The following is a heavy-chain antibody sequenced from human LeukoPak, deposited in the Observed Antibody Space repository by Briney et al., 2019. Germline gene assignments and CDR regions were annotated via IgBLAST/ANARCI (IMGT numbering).Heavy chain of an antibody. CDR1: GFTFDDYA. V-gene: IGHV3-49*04. CDR3: PRELRLLAGRYSVH. J-gene: IGHJ4*02. Sequence: HSGGSLRLSCTAPGFTFDDYAVSWVRPAPGKGPEWVGFIRSQAHGGTTEYATSMKGRFTISRDDSKSIAYLQLNGLKIEESAVHYCPRELRLLAGRYSVHWGQGTLVTVSS. D-gene: IGHD2/OR15-2a*01. CDR2: IRSQAHGGTT.